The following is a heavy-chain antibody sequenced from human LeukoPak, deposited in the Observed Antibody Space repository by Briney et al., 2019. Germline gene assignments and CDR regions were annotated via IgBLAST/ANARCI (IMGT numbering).Heavy chain of an antibody. CDR2: IIPILGIA. Sequence: ASVKVSCKASGGTFSSYAISWVRQAPGQGLEWMGRIIPILGIANYAQKFQGRVTITADKSTSTAYMELSSLRSEDTAVYYCARHYYDSSGYSRAGFDPWGQGTLVTVSS. D-gene: IGHD3-22*01. V-gene: IGHV1-69*04. CDR1: GGTFSSYA. CDR3: ARHYYDSSGYSRAGFDP. J-gene: IGHJ5*02.